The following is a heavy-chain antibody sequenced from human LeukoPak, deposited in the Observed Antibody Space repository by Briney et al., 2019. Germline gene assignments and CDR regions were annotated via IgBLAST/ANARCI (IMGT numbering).Heavy chain of an antibody. CDR3: ARVLRGSWYVDY. D-gene: IGHD6-13*01. CDR2: IYYSGST. V-gene: IGHV4-61*08. CDR1: GGSISSGDYY. J-gene: IGHJ4*02. Sequence: SQTLSLTCTVSGGSISSGDYYWSWIRQPPGKGLEWIGYIYYSGSTNYNPSLKSRVTISVDSSKNQFSLKLSSVTAADTAVYYCARVLRGSWYVDYWGQGTLVTVSS.